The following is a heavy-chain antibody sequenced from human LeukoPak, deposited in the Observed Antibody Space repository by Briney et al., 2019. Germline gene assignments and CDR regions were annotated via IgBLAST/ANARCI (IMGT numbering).Heavy chain of an antibody. D-gene: IGHD3-22*01. CDR3: AREYTHYYDSSGYYYHAFDI. J-gene: IGHJ3*02. CDR1: GYTFTSYD. CDR2: MNPNSGNT. Sequence: ASVKVSCKASGYTFTSYDINWVRQATGQGLEWMGWMNPNSGNTGYAQKFQGRVTITADESTSTAYMELSSLRSEDTAVYYCAREYTHYYDSSGYYYHAFDIWGQGTMVTVSS. V-gene: IGHV1-8*01.